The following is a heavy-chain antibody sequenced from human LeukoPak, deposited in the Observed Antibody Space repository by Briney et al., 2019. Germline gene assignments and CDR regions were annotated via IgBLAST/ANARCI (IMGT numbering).Heavy chain of an antibody. CDR1: GYTFTSYW. CDR3: ARRSSIATPLFDY. CDR2: IYPGDSDT. V-gene: IGHV5-51*01. Sequence: KGGESLKISCKGSGYTFTSYWVAWVRQMPGKGLEWMGIIYPGDSDTRYSPSLQGQVTFSADKSISTAYLQWGSLKASDTAMYYCARRSSIATPLFDYWGQGTLVTVSS. J-gene: IGHJ4*02. D-gene: IGHD2-15*01.